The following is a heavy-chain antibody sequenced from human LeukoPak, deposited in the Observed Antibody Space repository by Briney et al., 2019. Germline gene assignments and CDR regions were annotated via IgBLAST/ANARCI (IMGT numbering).Heavy chain of an antibody. D-gene: IGHD3-22*01. V-gene: IGHV3-23*01. CDR2: ISGSGGST. Sequence: PGGSLRLSCAASGFTFSSYAMSWVRQAPGKGLEWVSAISGSGGSTYYADSVKGRFTISRDNSKNTLYLQMNSLRAEDTAVYYCAKEGGGYYYDSRAPRDAFDIWGQGTMVTVSS. J-gene: IGHJ3*02. CDR1: GFTFSSYA. CDR3: AKEGGGYYYDSRAPRDAFDI.